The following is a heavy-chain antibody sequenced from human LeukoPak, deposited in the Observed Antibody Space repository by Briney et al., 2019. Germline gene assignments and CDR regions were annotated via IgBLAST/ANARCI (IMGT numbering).Heavy chain of an antibody. CDR1: GFTFSDYY. V-gene: IGHV3-11*04. CDR3: ASRGSYYLDWFDP. CDR2: ISSSGSTI. Sequence: GGSLRLSCAASGFTFSDYYMSWIRQAPGKGLEWVSYISSSGSTIYYADSVKGRFTISRDNAKNSLYLQMNSLRAEDTAVYYCASRGSYYLDWFDPWGQGTLVTVSS. D-gene: IGHD1-26*01. J-gene: IGHJ5*02.